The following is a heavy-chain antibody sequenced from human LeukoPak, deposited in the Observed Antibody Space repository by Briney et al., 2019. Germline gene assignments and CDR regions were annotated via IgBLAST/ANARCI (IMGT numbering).Heavy chain of an antibody. J-gene: IGHJ4*02. CDR2: IKQDGSEK. V-gene: IGHV3-7*03. CDR3: ARGGFIVATIYFDY. D-gene: IGHD5-12*01. Sequence: GGSLRLSCAASGFTFSSYWMSWVRQAPGKGLEWVANIKQDGSEKYYVDSVKGRFTISRDNSKNTLYLQMNSLRAEDTAVYYCARGGFIVATIYFDYWGQGTLVTVSS. CDR1: GFTFSSYW.